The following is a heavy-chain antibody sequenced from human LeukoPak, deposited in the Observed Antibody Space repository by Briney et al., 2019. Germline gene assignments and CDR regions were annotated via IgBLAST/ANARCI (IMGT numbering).Heavy chain of an antibody. CDR1: GGSFSGYY. D-gene: IGHD6-19*01. V-gene: IGHV4-34*01. Sequence: SETLSLXCAVYGGSFSGYYWSWSRQPPGKGLEWIGEINHSGSTNYNPSLKSRVTISVDTSKNQFSLKLSSVTAADTAVYYCARKKRSGWSTPANYFDYWGQGTLVTVSS. CDR2: INHSGST. CDR3: ARKKRSGWSTPANYFDY. J-gene: IGHJ4*02.